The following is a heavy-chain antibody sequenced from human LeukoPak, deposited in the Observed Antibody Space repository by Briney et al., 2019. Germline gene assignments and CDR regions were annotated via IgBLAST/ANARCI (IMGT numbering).Heavy chain of an antibody. CDR1: GGSISSGGYY. Sequence: SETLSLTCTVSGGSISSGGYYWSWIRQPPGKGLEWIGYIYHSGSTYYNPSLKCRVTISVDRSKNQFSLKLSSVTAADTAVYYCASPGAYSSSWYFDLWGRGTLVTVSS. CDR2: IYHSGST. J-gene: IGHJ2*01. CDR3: ASPGAYSSSWYFDL. V-gene: IGHV4-30-2*01. D-gene: IGHD6-6*01.